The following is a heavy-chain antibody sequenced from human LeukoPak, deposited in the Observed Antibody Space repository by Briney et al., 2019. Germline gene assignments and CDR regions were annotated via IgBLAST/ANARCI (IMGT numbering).Heavy chain of an antibody. CDR1: GGSISSSNW. Sequence: PSETLSLTCAVSGGSISSSNWWSWVRQPPGKGLEWIGEIYHSGSTNYNPSLKSRVTISVDKSKNQFSLKLSSVTAADTAVYYCARHMFSGGSCYSDWGQGTLVTVSS. V-gene: IGHV4-4*02. CDR2: IYHSGST. CDR3: ARHMFSGGSCYSD. D-gene: IGHD2-15*01. J-gene: IGHJ4*02.